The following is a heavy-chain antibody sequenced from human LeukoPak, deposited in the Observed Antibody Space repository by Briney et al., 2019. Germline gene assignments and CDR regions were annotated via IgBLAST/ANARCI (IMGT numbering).Heavy chain of an antibody. CDR3: ARDRGWIQHDI. Sequence: GGSLRLSCAASGFAFSDSWMTWIRQAPGKGLEWVAFIKGDGSAKRYVDPVKGRFTISRDNAKNSLFLQMNSLSAEDTAVYYCARDRGWIQHDIWGQGTMVTVSS. V-gene: IGHV3-7*01. D-gene: IGHD5-18*01. CDR2: IKGDGSAK. CDR1: GFAFSDSW. J-gene: IGHJ3*02.